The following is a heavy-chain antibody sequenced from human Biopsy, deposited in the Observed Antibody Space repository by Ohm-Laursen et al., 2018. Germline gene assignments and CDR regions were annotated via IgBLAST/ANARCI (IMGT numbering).Heavy chain of an antibody. V-gene: IGHV3-23*01. CDR3: AKPADSYGSEFYFDY. CDR1: GFTFSSYA. D-gene: IGHD4-17*01. CDR2: INTSGGST. J-gene: IGHJ4*02. Sequence: SLRLSCAASGFTFSSYAMTCVRQAPGKGLEWVSVINTSGGSTHYAVSVKGRFTISRDNSKNTLYLRMNSLRAEDTAVYYCAKPADSYGSEFYFDYWGQGTLVTVSS.